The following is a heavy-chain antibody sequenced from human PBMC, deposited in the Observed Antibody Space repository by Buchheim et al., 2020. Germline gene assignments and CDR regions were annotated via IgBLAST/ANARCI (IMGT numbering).Heavy chain of an antibody. J-gene: IGHJ4*02. D-gene: IGHD3-22*01. CDR3: AKGKQHYDTSGIDY. V-gene: IGHV3-23*01. Sequence: EVQLLQSGGGLVQPGGSLRLSCAASGFTFSTYAMTWVRQAPGKGLEWVSTISGSDGPTYYAHSVKGRFTISRDNSKNTLDLQMKILRAEDTAFYYCAKGKQHYDTSGIDYWGQGTL. CDR2: ISGSDGPT. CDR1: GFTFSTYA.